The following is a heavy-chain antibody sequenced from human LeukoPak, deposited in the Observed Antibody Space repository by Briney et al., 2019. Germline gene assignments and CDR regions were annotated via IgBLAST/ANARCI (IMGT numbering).Heavy chain of an antibody. Sequence: ASVKVSCKASGGTFSSYAISWVRQSPGQGLEWMGRIIPILGIANYAQKFQGRVTITADKSTSTAYMELSSLRSEDTAVYYCATRGYSGYELDYWGQGTLVTVSS. D-gene: IGHD5-12*01. V-gene: IGHV1-69*04. CDR1: GGTFSSYA. CDR2: IIPILGIA. J-gene: IGHJ4*02. CDR3: ATRGYSGYELDY.